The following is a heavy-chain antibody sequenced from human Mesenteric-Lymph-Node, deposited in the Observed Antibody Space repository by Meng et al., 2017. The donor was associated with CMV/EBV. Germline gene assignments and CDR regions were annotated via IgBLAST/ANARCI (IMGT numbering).Heavy chain of an antibody. CDR1: GGSFSGYY. CDR2: INHSGST. D-gene: IGHD2-8*01. CDR3: ARAASYCTNGVCYFDY. V-gene: IGHV4-34*01. Sequence: LSCAVYGGSFSGYYWSWIRQPPGKGLEWIGEINHSGSTNYNPSLKSRVTISVDTSKNQFSLKLSSVTAADTAVYYCARAASYCTNGVCYFDYWGQGTLVTVSS. J-gene: IGHJ4*02.